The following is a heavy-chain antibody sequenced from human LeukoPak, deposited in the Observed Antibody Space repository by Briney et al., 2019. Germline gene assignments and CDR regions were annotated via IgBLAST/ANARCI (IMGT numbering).Heavy chain of an antibody. CDR3: ARSKIRYFAWSFHAFDI. CDR1: GFTFSSYS. J-gene: IGHJ3*02. V-gene: IGHV3-21*01. CDR2: ISSSSSYI. Sequence: GGSLRLSCAASGFTFSSYSMNWVRQAPGKGLEWVSSISSSSSYIYYADSVKGRFTISRDNAKNSLYLQMNSLRAEDTAVYYCARSKIRYFAWSFHAFDIWGQGTMVTVSS. D-gene: IGHD3-9*01.